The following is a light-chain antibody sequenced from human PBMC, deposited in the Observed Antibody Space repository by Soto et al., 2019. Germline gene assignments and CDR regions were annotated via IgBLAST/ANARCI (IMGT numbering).Light chain of an antibody. V-gene: IGKV3-11*01. CDR1: QSVSSY. CDR2: DAY. Sequence: EIVLTQSPATLSLSPGERATLSCRASQSVSSYLAWYQQKPGQAPRLLIYDAYNRATGIPARFSGSGSGTDFTLTISSLEPEDFAVYYCQQRSNWPPPFTFGPGTKVDIK. J-gene: IGKJ3*01. CDR3: QQRSNWPPPFT.